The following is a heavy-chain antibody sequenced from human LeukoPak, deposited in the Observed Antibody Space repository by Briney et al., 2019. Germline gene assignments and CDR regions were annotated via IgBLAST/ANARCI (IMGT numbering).Heavy chain of an antibody. CDR1: GYIFSIYA. V-gene: IGHV7-4-1*02. CDR2: INTNTGNA. CDR3: ARDYTVALGTTTYFQH. J-gene: IGHJ1*01. D-gene: IGHD1-7*01. Sequence: GASVKVSCKASGYIFSIYAMIWVRQAPGQGLELMGWINTNTGNATYAPGFTGRFVFSLDTSVSTAYLQIRRLKAEDTAVYYCARDYTVALGTTTYFQHWGQGTLVTVSS.